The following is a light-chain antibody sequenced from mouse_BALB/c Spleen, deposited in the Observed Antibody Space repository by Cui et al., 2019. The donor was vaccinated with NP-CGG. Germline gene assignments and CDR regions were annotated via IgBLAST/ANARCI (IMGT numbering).Light chain of an antibody. V-gene: IGLV1*01. CDR3: ALWYSTHWV. J-gene: IGLJ1*01. CDR1: TGAVTTSNY. CDR2: GTN. Sequence: QPVLPQESPLTTSPGETVTLTCRSSTGAVTTSNYANWVQEKPDHLFTGLIGGTNNRAPGVPARFSGSLIGDKAALTITGAQTEDEAIYFCALWYSTHWVFGGGTKLTVL.